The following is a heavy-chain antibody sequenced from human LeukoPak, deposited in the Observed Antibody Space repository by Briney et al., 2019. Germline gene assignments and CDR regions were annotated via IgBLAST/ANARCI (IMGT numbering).Heavy chain of an antibody. D-gene: IGHD3-22*01. Sequence: GGSLRLSCTASGFSFSRYIMSWVRQAPGKGLEWISYISSSSRTIHYADSVKGRFTISRDNAENSLDLQMNSLRDEDTAVYYCASHYFGSRGSYAEYFEHWGQGALVIVSS. CDR1: GFSFSRYI. CDR3: ASHYFGSRGSYAEYFEH. CDR2: ISSSSRTI. V-gene: IGHV3-48*02. J-gene: IGHJ1*01.